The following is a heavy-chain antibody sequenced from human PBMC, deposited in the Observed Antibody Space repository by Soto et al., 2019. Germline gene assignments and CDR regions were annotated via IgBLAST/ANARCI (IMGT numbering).Heavy chain of an antibody. CDR3: AARRLNYDIRIYAFDI. Sequence: SETLSLTCTVSGGSISSYYWSWIRQPPGKGLEWIGYIYYSGSTNYNPSLKSRVTISVDTSKNQFSLKLSSVTAADTAVYYCAARRLNYDIRIYAFDIWGQGTMVTVS. D-gene: IGHD3-9*01. CDR1: GGSISSYY. CDR2: IYYSGST. V-gene: IGHV4-59*12. J-gene: IGHJ3*02.